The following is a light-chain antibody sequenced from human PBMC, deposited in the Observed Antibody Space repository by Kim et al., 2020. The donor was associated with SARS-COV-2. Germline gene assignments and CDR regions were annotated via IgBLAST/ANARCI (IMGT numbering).Light chain of an antibody. CDR3: QIWDRSWV. CDR2: RDT. J-gene: IGLJ3*02. CDR1: NIGSKN. V-gene: IGLV3-9*01. Sequence: SYELTQPLSVSVALGQTARITCGGNNIGSKNVHWYQQKPGQAPVLVIYRDTNRPSGIPERFSGSNSGNTATLTISRAQAGDEADYYCQIWDRSWVFGGGTQLTVL.